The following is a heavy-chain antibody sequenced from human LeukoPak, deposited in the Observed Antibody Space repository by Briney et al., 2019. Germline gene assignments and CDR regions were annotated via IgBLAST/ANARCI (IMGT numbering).Heavy chain of an antibody. CDR2: IKQDGSEK. J-gene: IGHJ4*02. D-gene: IGHD2-8*01. Sequence: PGGSLRLSCAASGFTFSSYWMSWVRQAPGKGLEWVANIKQDGSEKYYVDSVKGRFTISRDNAKNSLYLQMTSLRAGDTAVYYCARDNPMVYATYDHWGQGTLVTVSS. CDR3: ARDNPMVYATYDH. CDR1: GFTFSSYW. V-gene: IGHV3-7*01.